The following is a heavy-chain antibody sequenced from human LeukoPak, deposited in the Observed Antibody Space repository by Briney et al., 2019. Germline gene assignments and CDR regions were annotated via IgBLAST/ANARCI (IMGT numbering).Heavy chain of an antibody. Sequence: SETLSLTCTVSGGSISSYYWSWVWHPPGKGLGCSGYIYYIGNTNYNPSLKSRVTISVDTSKNQFSLKLSSVTAADTAVYYCAREGAAAGIGSSYYYYYMDVWGKGTTVTVSS. J-gene: IGHJ6*03. CDR3: AREGAAAGIGSSYYYYYMDV. CDR2: IYYIGNT. CDR1: GGSISSYY. V-gene: IGHV4-59*01. D-gene: IGHD6-13*01.